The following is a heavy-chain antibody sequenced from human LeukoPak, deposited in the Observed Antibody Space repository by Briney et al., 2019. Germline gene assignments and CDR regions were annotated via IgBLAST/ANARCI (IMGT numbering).Heavy chain of an antibody. CDR2: ISWNSGSI. V-gene: IGHV3-9*01. J-gene: IGHJ4*02. D-gene: IGHD3-3*02. CDR1: GFKFDDYA. Sequence: GRSLRLSFAASGFKFDDYAIHWVRQAPGKGLEWVSGISWNSGSIAYADSVKGRFTISRDNAKNSLYLQMTSLRVEDTAFYYCAKDVGALLVLPSDSWGQGTLVTVSA. CDR3: AKDVGALLVLPSDS.